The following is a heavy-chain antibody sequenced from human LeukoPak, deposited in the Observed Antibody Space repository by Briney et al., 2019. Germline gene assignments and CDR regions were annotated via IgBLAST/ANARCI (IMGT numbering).Heavy chain of an antibody. CDR1: GYTFIAKY. Sequence: ASVKVSCKASGYTFIAKYIHWVRQAPGQGLEWMGWINPNSGDTNYAQMFQGRVTMTRDTSISTAYMELSRLRSDDTAVYYCANGGRWSYLSNWGQGTLVTVSS. V-gene: IGHV1-2*02. CDR2: INPNSGDT. D-gene: IGHD3-10*01. CDR3: ANGGRWSYLSN. J-gene: IGHJ4*02.